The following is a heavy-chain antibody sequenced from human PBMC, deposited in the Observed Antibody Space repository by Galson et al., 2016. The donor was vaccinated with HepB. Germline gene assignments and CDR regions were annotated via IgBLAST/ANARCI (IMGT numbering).Heavy chain of an antibody. CDR2: INGRGTST. CDR1: GFTFSDYA. J-gene: IGHJ5*02. CDR3: AARVHIP. Sequence: SLRLSCAASGFTFSDYAMNWVRQSPGKGLEWVSAINGRGTSTYYADSVRGRFTISRDNSKNTLFLQMTSLRADDTALYDCAARVHIPWGQGTLVTFSS. V-gene: IGHV3-23*01. D-gene: IGHD2-21*01.